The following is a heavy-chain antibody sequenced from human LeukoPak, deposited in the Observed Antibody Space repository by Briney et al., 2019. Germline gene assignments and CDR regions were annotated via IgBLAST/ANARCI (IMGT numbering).Heavy chain of an antibody. Sequence: SETLSLTCDVSGGSICDRTWWSWVRQSLGKGLEWMGEIYSDYTNYNSSLQSRVTVSVDKSKNQFSLHLKSLTAAATAVYFCVLGFGAVILQDWGQGTQVTVSS. V-gene: IGHV4-4*02. D-gene: IGHD3-16*01. CDR1: GGSICDRTW. J-gene: IGHJ4*02. CDR2: IYSDYT. CDR3: VLGFGAVILQD.